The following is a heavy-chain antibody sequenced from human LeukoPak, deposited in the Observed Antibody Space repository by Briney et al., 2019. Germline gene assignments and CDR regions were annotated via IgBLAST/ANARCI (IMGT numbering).Heavy chain of an antibody. CDR3: AKDCTSTNCYVDY. Sequence: TGGSLRLSCAASGFTFGSYAMSWVRQAPGKGLEWVSAISGSGGSTYYADSAKGRFTISRDNSKNTLYLQMNSLRAEDTALYYCAKDCTSTNCYVDYWGQGTLVTVSS. CDR1: GFTFGSYA. J-gene: IGHJ4*02. CDR2: ISGSGGST. D-gene: IGHD2-2*01. V-gene: IGHV3-23*01.